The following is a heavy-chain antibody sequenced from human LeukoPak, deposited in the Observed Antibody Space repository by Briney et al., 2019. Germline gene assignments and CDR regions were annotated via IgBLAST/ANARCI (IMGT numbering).Heavy chain of an antibody. CDR3: ARGWLQSGFDY. CDR1: GDSVSTNSVG. J-gene: IGHJ4*02. D-gene: IGHD5-24*01. Sequence: SQTLSLTCAISGDSVSTNSVGWNWIRQSPSRGLEWLGRTYYNSNWYNHYAVSVKSRIIINPDTSKNRFSLQLNSVTPEDTAVYYCARGWLQSGFDYWGQGTLVTVSS. V-gene: IGHV6-1*01. CDR2: TYYNSNWYN.